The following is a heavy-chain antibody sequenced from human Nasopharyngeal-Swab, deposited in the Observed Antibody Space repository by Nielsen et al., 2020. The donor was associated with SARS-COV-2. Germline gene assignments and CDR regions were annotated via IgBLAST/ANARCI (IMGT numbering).Heavy chain of an antibody. CDR3: AKDQQWLVLTGYYYYYSMDV. V-gene: IGHV3-23*01. CDR2: ISGSGGST. Sequence: WIRQPPGKGLEWVSAISGSGGSTYYADSVKGRFTISRDNSKNTLYLQMNSLRAEDTAVYYCAKDQQWLVLTGYYYYYSMDVWGQGTTVTVSS. D-gene: IGHD6-19*01. J-gene: IGHJ6*02.